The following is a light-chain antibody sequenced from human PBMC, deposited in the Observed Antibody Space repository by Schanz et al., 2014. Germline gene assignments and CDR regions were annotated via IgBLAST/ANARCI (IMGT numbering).Light chain of an antibody. CDR3: ATWDDSLRAWL. V-gene: IGLV1-40*01. Sequence: QSVLTQPPSVSGAPGQRVTISCTGSSSNIGAGHDVHWYQQLPGTAPKLLIYSNNQRPSGVSDRFSGSKSGTSASLAISGLQSDDEAHYYCATWDDSLRAWLFGGGTKLTVL. J-gene: IGLJ3*02. CDR2: SNN. CDR1: SSNIGAGHD.